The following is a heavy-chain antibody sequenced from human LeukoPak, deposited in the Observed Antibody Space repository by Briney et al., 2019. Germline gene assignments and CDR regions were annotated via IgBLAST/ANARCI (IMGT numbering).Heavy chain of an antibody. CDR3: AREGKYYYDSSGYYYGDAFDI. CDR1: GFTFSSYS. D-gene: IGHD3-22*01. Sequence: PGGSLRLSCADSGFTFSSYSMNWVRQAPGKGLEWVSSISSSSNYIYHADSVKGRFTISRDNAKNSLYLQMNSLRAEDTAVYYCAREGKYYYDSSGYYYGDAFDIWGQGTMVTVSS. J-gene: IGHJ3*02. CDR2: ISSSSNYI. V-gene: IGHV3-21*01.